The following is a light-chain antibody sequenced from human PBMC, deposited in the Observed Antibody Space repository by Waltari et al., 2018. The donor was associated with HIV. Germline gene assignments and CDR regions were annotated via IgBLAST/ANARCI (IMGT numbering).Light chain of an antibody. CDR2: GAS. Sequence: EIVLTQSPGTLSLSPGQRATLSCRASQSVSSSYLAWYQQKLGQAPRLLIYGASSRATGIPDRFSGSGSGTDFTLTISRLEMEDFAVYYCQQYGSSPSYTFGQGTKLEIK. V-gene: IGKV3-20*01. CDR3: QQYGSSPSYT. CDR1: QSVSSSY. J-gene: IGKJ2*01.